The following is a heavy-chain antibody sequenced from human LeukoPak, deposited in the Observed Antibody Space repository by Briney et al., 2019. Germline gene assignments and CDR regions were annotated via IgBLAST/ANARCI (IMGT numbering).Heavy chain of an antibody. CDR2: IIPIFGTA. V-gene: IGHV1-69*05. CDR1: GGTFSSYA. Sequence: SVKVSCNASGGTFSSYAISWVRQAPGQGLGWMGGIIPIFGTANYAQKFQGRVTITTDESTSTAYMELSSLRSEDTAVYYCARESATMVRGPNLDYYYYMDVWGKGTTVTVSS. J-gene: IGHJ6*03. D-gene: IGHD3-10*01. CDR3: ARESATMVRGPNLDYYYYMDV.